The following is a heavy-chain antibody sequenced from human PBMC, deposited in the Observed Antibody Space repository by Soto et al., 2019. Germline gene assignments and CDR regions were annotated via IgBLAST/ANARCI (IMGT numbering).Heavy chain of an antibody. CDR1: GYTFTSYA. V-gene: IGHV1-3*01. D-gene: IGHD3-22*01. CDR2: VNAGNGNT. J-gene: IGHJ3*02. Sequence: ASVKVSCKASGYTFTSYAMHWVRQAPGQRLEWMGWVNAGNGNTKYSQKFQGRVTITRDTSASTAYMELSSLRSEDSAVYYCARWNSGYKAFDIWGQGTMVTVSS. CDR3: ARWNSGYKAFDI.